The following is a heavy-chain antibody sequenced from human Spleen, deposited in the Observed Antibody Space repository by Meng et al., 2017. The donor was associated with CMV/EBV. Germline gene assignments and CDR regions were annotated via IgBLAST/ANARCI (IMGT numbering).Heavy chain of an antibody. CDR3: ARASPRFLEWLSVFGNWFDP. D-gene: IGHD3-3*01. CDR2: NYYSGST. Sequence: GSLRLSCTVSGRSISSSSYYWGWIRQTPGKGLEGIGSNYYSGSTYYNQSLKSRITISVDTPKNQFSLKLSSVTAADTAVYSCARASPRFLEWLSVFGNWFDPWGQGTLVTVSS. V-gene: IGHV4-39*07. CDR1: GRSISSSSYY. J-gene: IGHJ5*02.